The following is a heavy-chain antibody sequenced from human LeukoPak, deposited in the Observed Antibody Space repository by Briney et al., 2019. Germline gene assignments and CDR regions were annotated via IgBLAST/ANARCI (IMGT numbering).Heavy chain of an antibody. J-gene: IGHJ4*02. D-gene: IGHD1-7*01. V-gene: IGHV4-59*08. CDR1: GGSISSYF. CDR3: ARQDLDNRNYEGFDY. CDR2: VYYIGST. Sequence: SETLSLTCTVSGGSISSYFWSWIRQPPGKGLEWIGYVYYIGSTNYDPSLKSRVTISVDTSKNQFSLRLSSVTAADTAVYYCARQDLDNRNYEGFDYWGQGILVTVSS.